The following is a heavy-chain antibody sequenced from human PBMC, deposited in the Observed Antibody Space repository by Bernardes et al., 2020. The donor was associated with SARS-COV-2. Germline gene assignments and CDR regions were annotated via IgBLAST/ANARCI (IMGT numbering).Heavy chain of an antibody. CDR1: GFTFSSYS. CDR3: ARVTSREYYYDSSGYYPDAFDI. Sequence: GGSLRLSCAASGFTFSSYSMNWVRQAPGKGLEWVSSISSSSSYIYYADSVKGRFTISRDNAKNSLYLQMNSLRAEDTAVYYCARVTSREYYYDSSGYYPDAFDIWGQGTMVTVSS. D-gene: IGHD3-22*01. J-gene: IGHJ3*02. CDR2: ISSSSSYI. V-gene: IGHV3-21*01.